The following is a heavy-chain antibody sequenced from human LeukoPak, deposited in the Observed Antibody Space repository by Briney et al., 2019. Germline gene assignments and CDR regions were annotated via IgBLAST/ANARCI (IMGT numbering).Heavy chain of an antibody. J-gene: IGHJ4*02. Sequence: SETLSLTCTVSGGSISSSSYYWGWIRQPPGKGLEWIGSIYYSGSTYYNPSLKSRVTISVDTSKNQFSLKLSSVTAADTAVYYCARWPIAVSCFECWGQGTLVTVSS. CDR3: ARWPIAVSCFEC. D-gene: IGHD6-19*01. CDR2: IYYSGST. V-gene: IGHV4-39*01. CDR1: GGSISSSSYY.